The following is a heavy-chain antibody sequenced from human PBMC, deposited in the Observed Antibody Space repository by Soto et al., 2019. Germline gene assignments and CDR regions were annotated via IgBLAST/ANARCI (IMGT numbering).Heavy chain of an antibody. CDR3: AKAQRFKFCWFDP. V-gene: IGHV3-23*01. CDR2: ISGSGGST. D-gene: IGHD1-1*01. J-gene: IGHJ5*02. CDR1: GFTFISDA. Sequence: GSLIHSCAASGFTFISDAMSWVSQAPGKGLEWVSAISGSGGSTYYAESVKGRFTISRDNSKNTLYLQMNSLRAEDTAVYYCAKAQRFKFCWFDPWGQGTLVPVSS.